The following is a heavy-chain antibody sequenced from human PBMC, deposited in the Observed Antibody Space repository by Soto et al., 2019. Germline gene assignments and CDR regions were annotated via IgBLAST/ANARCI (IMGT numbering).Heavy chain of an antibody. D-gene: IGHD3-3*01. Sequence: QLQLQESGPGLVKPSETLSLTCTVSGGSISSSSYYWGWIRQPPGKGLEWIGSIYYSGSTYYNPSLKSRVTISVDTSKNQFSLKLSSVTAADTAVYYCARLFGYDFWSCYYALDYWGQGTLVTVSS. CDR3: ARLFGYDFWSCYYALDY. CDR1: GGSISSSSYY. J-gene: IGHJ4*02. CDR2: IYYSGST. V-gene: IGHV4-39*01.